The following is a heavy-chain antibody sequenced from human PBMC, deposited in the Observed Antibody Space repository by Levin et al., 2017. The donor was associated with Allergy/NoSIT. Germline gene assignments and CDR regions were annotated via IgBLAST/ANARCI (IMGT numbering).Heavy chain of an antibody. CDR2: INPNSGGT. CDR1: GYTFTGYY. V-gene: IGHV1-2*02. D-gene: IGHD2-2*01. Sequence: GGSLRLSCKASGYTFTGYYMHWVRQAPGQGLEWMGWINPNSGGTNYAQKFQGRVTMTRDTSISTAYMELSRLRSDDTAVYYCARGGFGIVVVPAAIMYWGQGTLVTVSS. CDR3: ARGGFGIVVVPAAIMY. J-gene: IGHJ4*02.